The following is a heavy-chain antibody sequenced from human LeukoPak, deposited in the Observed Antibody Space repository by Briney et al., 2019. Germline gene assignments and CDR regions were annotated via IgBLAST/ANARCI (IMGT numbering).Heavy chain of an antibody. Sequence: GGSLRLSCAASGFIFNTYTMNWVRRAPGKGLEWVSAISGGGDSTHYADPVKGRLTISRDKSKNTVYLQMNSLRAEDTAIYYCAKDPYYDLWSGHYYMDVWGKGTTVTVSS. CDR1: GFIFNTYT. CDR3: AKDPYYDLWSGHYYMDV. V-gene: IGHV3-23*01. CDR2: ISGGGDST. J-gene: IGHJ6*03. D-gene: IGHD3-3*01.